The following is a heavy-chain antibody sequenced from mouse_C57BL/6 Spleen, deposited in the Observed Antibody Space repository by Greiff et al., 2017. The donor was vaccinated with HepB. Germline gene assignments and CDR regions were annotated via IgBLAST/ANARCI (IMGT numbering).Heavy chain of an antibody. J-gene: IGHJ3*01. CDR2: IHPNSGST. Sequence: VQLQQPGAELVKPGASVKLSCKASGYTFNSYWMHWVKQRPGQGLEWIGRIHPNSGSTKYNEKFQGKATLTVDKSSSTAYMQLSSLTSEDSAVYYCASEEIYDGYPRGFAYWGQGTLVTVSA. CDR3: ASEEIYDGYPRGFAY. V-gene: IGHV1-64*01. D-gene: IGHD2-3*01. CDR1: GYTFNSYW.